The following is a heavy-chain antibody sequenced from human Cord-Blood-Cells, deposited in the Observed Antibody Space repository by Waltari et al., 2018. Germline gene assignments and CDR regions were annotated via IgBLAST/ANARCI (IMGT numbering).Heavy chain of an antibody. D-gene: IGHD1-26*01. CDR1: GYTPPELS. Sequence: QVQLVRSGAEVKQPGAPVTVSCKVSGYTPPELSMHWVRQAPGKGLEWMGCCDPEDVETIYAQKFQCRVTITEDTSTDTAYMELSSLRSEDTAVYYCATYIGGSYSFDPWGQGTLVTVSS. J-gene: IGHJ5*02. CDR2: CDPEDVET. CDR3: ATYIGGSYSFDP. V-gene: IGHV1-24*01.